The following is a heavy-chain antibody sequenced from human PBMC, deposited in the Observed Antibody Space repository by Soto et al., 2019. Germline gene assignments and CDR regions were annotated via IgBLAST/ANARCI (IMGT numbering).Heavy chain of an antibody. Sequence: EVQLLESGGGLVQPGGSLRLSCAASGFTFSSYAMSWVRQAPGKGLEWVSAISGSGGSTYYADSVKGRFTISRDNFKNTLYLQMNSLRAEDTAVYYCVNSGYDTYYFDYWGQGTLVTVSS. CDR1: GFTFSSYA. J-gene: IGHJ4*02. CDR3: VNSGYDTYYFDY. CDR2: ISGSGGST. D-gene: IGHD5-12*01. V-gene: IGHV3-23*01.